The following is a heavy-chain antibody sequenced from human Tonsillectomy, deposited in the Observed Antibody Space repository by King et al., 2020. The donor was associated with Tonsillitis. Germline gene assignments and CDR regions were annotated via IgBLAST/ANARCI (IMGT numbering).Heavy chain of an antibody. CDR3: ARVNYYDSSGYWSPYYFDY. J-gene: IGHJ4*02. Sequence: VQLVESGGGLMQPGGSLRLSCAASGFSVSSHYMSWVRQAPGTGLEWVPVIYGGGTTSYADCVKVRFTLSRDNSENTLYLQMNSLRAEDTAMYYCARVNYYDSSGYWSPYYFDYWGQGTLVTVSS. CDR1: GFSVSSHY. D-gene: IGHD3-22*01. V-gene: IGHV3-53*01. CDR2: IYGGGTT.